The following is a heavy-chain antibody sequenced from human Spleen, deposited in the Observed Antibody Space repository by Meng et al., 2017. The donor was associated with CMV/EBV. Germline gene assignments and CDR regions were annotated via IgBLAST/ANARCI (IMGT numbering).Heavy chain of an antibody. CDR1: GYTFTGYY. J-gene: IGHJ4*02. D-gene: IGHD7-27*01. CDR3: ARDNNWGLDY. V-gene: IGHV1-2*02. CDR2: IHPHRGDT. Sequence: ASVKVSCKASGYTFTGYYMHWVRQAPGQGLEWMGWIHPHRGDTNYAQQFQGRVTLTRDTSINKGYMELTRLTSDDTAVYYCARDNNWGLDYWGQGTLVTVSS.